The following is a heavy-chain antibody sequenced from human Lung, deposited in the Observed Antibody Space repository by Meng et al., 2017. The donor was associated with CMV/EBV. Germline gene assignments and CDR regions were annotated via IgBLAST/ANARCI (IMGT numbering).Heavy chain of an antibody. CDR3: ARDLEY. V-gene: IGHV4-39*07. CDR2: LYDSGST. D-gene: IGHD1-1*01. CDR1: GGSISSSTYY. J-gene: IGHJ4*02. Sequence: QLQLPASGPGLVRPSETLSLPCSVSGGSISSSTYYWAWIRQPPGKGLEWIGSLYDSGSTYYHPSLKSRVTISVDTSKTYFSLKLRSVTAADTAVYYCARDLEYWGQGPLVTVSS.